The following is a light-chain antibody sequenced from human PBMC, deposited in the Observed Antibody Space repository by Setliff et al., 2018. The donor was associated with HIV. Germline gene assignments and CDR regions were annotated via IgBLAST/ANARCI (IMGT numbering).Light chain of an antibody. V-gene: IGKV3-20*01. CDR1: QSVSYSD. CDR3: QQYGGPSIT. Sequence: EIVLTQSPGTLSLSPGERATLSCRASQSVSYSDLAWYQQKPGQAPRLLIHGATSRATGTPDRFRGSGSGTDFTLTVSRLEPEDFAVYYCQQYGGPSITFGQGTRLEIK. CDR2: GAT. J-gene: IGKJ5*01.